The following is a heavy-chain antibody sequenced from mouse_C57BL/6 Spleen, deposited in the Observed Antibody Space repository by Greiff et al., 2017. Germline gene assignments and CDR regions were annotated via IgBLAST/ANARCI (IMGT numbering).Heavy chain of an antibody. Sequence: EVQLQQSGPELVKPGASVKMSCKASGFTFTDYNMHWVKQSQGKSLEWIGYINPNNGGTCYNHKVKGQVTLTVNKSSSTAYMELRSLTSEDSAVYYCARAGGIYSNYVLYCDYWGQGTTLTVSS. V-gene: IGHV1-22*01. CDR1: GFTFTDYN. D-gene: IGHD2-5*01. CDR3: ARAGGIYSNYVLYCDY. CDR2: INPNNGGT. J-gene: IGHJ2*01.